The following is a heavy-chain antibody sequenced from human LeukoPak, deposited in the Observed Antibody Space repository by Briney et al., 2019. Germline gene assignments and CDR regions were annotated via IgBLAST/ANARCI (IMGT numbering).Heavy chain of an antibody. Sequence: KPGGSLRLSCAASGFTFSSYSMNWVRQAPGKGLEWVSSISSSSSYIYYADSVKGRFTISRDNAKNSLYLQMNSLRAEDTAVYYCARGVAGPELEGDAFDIWGQGTMVTVSS. CDR3: ARGVAGPELEGDAFDI. V-gene: IGHV3-21*01. J-gene: IGHJ3*02. CDR1: GFTFSSYS. D-gene: IGHD6-19*01. CDR2: ISSSSSYI.